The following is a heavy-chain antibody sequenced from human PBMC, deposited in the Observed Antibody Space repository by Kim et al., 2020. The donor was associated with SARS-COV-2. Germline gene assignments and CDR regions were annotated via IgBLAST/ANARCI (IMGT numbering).Heavy chain of an antibody. CDR1: GGTFSSYA. D-gene: IGHD4-4*01. Sequence: SVKVSCKASGGTFSSYAISWVRQAPGQGLEWMGGIIPIFGTANYAQKFQGRVTITADESTSTAYMELSSLRSEDTAVYYCASYAVTVTTAAFDYWGQGTLVTVSS. CDR2: IIPIFGTA. V-gene: IGHV1-69*13. J-gene: IGHJ4*02. CDR3: ASYAVTVTTAAFDY.